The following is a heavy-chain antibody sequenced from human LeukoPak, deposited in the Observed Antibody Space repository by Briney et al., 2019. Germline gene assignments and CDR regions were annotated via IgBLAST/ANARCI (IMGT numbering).Heavy chain of an antibody. Sequence: SETLSLTCTVSGGSISSSSYYWGWIRQPPGKGLEWIGSIYYRGSTYYNPSLKSRVTISVDTSKNQFSLKLSSVTAADTAVYYCARHPDGYNLFDYWGQGTLVTVSS. V-gene: IGHV4-39*01. CDR2: IYYRGST. J-gene: IGHJ4*02. D-gene: IGHD5-24*01. CDR1: GGSISSSSYY. CDR3: ARHPDGYNLFDY.